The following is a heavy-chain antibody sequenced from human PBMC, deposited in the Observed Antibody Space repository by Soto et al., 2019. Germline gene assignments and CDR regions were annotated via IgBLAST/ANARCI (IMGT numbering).Heavy chain of an antibody. Sequence: PSETLSLTCTVSGGSISSYYWSWIRQPPGKGLEWIGYIYYSGSTNYNPSLKSRVTISVDTSKNQFSLKQSTVTAADTAVYYCARNLRYFDWLSPQSDWFDPWAREPWSPSP. V-gene: IGHV4-59*01. CDR1: GGSISSYY. D-gene: IGHD3-9*01. CDR3: ARNLRYFDWLSPQSDWFDP. J-gene: IGHJ5*02. CDR2: IYYSGST.